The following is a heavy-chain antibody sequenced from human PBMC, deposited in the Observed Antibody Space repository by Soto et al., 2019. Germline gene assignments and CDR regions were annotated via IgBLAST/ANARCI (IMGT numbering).Heavy chain of an antibody. D-gene: IGHD5-12*01. J-gene: IGHJ4*02. CDR3: VSWLSAHFDY. CDR2: LNLDGSNT. Sequence: GGSLRLSCAASGFTFRNHAMSWVRQAPGTGLEWDSTLNLDGSNTHYADSVKGRFTISRDNSRNTLYLQMNSLRAADTALYYCVSWLSAHFDYWGQGTPLSLSS. CDR1: GFTFRNHA. V-gene: IGHV3-23*01.